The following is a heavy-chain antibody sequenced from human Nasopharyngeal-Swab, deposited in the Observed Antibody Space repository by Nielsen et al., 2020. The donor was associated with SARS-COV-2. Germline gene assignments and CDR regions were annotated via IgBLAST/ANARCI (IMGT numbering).Heavy chain of an antibody. CDR1: GFTFSDYY. D-gene: IGHD3-10*01. Sequence: GGSLRLSCAASGFTFSDYYMTWIRPAPGEGLEWVSYMSTFGGTIYYADSVKGRFTISRDNAKNSLYLQMNSLRVDDTAVYYCAREIYNSGSGSGFDLWGQGTLVTVSS. J-gene: IGHJ4*02. CDR2: MSTFGGTI. CDR3: AREIYNSGSGSGFDL. V-gene: IGHV3-11*01.